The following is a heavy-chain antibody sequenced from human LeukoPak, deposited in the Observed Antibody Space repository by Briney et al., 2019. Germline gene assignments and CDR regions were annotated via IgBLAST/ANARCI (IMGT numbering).Heavy chain of an antibody. CDR3: ARLPSSDAFDI. CDR2: ISSSSSYI. J-gene: IGHJ3*02. D-gene: IGHD1-26*01. V-gene: IGHV3-21*01. Sequence: PGGSLRLSCAASGFTFSSYSMNWVRQAPGKGLEWVSSISSSSSYIYYADSVQGRFTISRDNAKNSLYLQMNSLRAEDTAVYYCARLPSSDAFDIWGQGTMVTVSS. CDR1: GFTFSSYS.